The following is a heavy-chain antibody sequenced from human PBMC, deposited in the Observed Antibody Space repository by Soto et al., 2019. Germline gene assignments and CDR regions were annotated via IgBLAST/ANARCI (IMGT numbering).Heavy chain of an antibody. CDR3: AAGGGLPRYY. D-gene: IGHD5-12*01. CDR2: IYYSGTT. V-gene: IGHV4-59*08. Sequence: PSETLSLTCTVSGGPMTAYYWSWIRQPPGKGLEWLGYIYYSGTTNYNPSLKSRVTISVNTSKNQFSLKLSSVTAADTAVYYCAAGGGLPRYYWGQGTLVTVSS. J-gene: IGHJ4*02. CDR1: GGPMTAYY.